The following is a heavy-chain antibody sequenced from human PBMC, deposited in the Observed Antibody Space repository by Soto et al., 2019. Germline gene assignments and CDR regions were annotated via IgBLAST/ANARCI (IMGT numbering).Heavy chain of an antibody. CDR2: ISVSAGST. Sequence: EVQLLQSGGGLVQPGGSLTLSCGVSGFPFAPSTMSWVRQAPGKGLEWVSTISVSAGSTYSADSVQGRFTVSSDISDDPLFLRMTSLTADDTAVYFCAKRDVPHSTSNAYFYDHWGRGVLVTVSS. J-gene: IGHJ4*02. CDR1: GFPFAPST. V-gene: IGHV3-23*01. CDR3: AKRDVPHSTSNAYFYDH. D-gene: IGHD2-21*02.